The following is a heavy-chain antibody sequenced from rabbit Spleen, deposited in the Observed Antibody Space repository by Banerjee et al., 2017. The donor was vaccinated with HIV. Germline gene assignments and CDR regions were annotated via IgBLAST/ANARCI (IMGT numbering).Heavy chain of an antibody. Sequence: LVESRGGLVQPEGSLTLTCKVSGFTISSYYMNWVRQAPGKGLEWIGYIDPVFGITYYANWVNGRFTFSKTSSTTVTLQMTSLTAADTATYFCARDLDGVIGWNFGFWGPGTLVTVS. J-gene: IGHJ3*01. CDR1: GFTISSYYM. D-gene: IGHD1-1*01. CDR2: IDPVFGIT. V-gene: IGHV1S45*01. CDR3: ARDLDGVIGWNFGF.